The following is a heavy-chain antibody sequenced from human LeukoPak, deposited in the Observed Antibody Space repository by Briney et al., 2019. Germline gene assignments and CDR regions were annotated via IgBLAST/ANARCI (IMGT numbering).Heavy chain of an antibody. V-gene: IGHV3-21*01. D-gene: IGHD4-17*01. CDR1: GFTFSSYT. CDR2: ISSSATYI. Sequence: GGSLRLSCAGAGFTFSSYTMNWVRQAPGKGLEWVSSISSSATYIYYADSVRGRFTISRDDAKNSLFLHMNSLRAEDTAVYYCATWDDYGDYVAFEYWGQGTLVTVSS. J-gene: IGHJ4*02. CDR3: ATWDDYGDYVAFEY.